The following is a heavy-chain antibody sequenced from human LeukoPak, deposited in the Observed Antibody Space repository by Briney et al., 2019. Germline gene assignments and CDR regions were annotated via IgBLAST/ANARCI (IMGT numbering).Heavy chain of an antibody. J-gene: IGHJ4*02. V-gene: IGHV3-23*01. Sequence: GGSLRLSCAASGFTFSDYSMDWVRLAPGKGLECVSAISGNGDDTYYADSVKGRFTISRDNSKITVYLQMNSLRAEDTAVYYCAKPHYSGSGSYSKEDFWGQGTLVTVSS. CDR2: ISGNGDDT. CDR1: GFTFSDYS. CDR3: AKPHYSGSGSYSKEDF. D-gene: IGHD3-10*01.